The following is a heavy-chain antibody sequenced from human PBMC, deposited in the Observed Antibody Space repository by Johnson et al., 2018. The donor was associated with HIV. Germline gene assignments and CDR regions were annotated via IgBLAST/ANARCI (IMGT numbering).Heavy chain of an antibody. Sequence: VQLVESGGGVVRPGGSLTLSCAASGFTFDDYGMSWVRLAPGKGLEWVSGINWNGGSTGYADSVQGRFSISRDNAKNALYLQMDSLRAEDTALYYCARAVGFDYGRGDAFDIWGQGTMVTVSS. V-gene: IGHV3-20*04. CDR1: GFTFDDYG. D-gene: IGHD4-17*01. J-gene: IGHJ3*02. CDR2: INWNGGST. CDR3: ARAVGFDYGRGDAFDI.